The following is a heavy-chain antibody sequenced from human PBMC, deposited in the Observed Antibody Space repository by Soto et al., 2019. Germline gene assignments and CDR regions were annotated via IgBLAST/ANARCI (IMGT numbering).Heavy chain of an antibody. J-gene: IGHJ4*02. CDR3: AKLSDWGSARYFDF. CDR1: GFTFSSYA. Sequence: EVQLLESGGGLVQPGGSLRLSCAASGFTFSSYALGWVRQAPGLGLEWVSAISDSGGSTYYADSVKGRFTISRDNFKNPPYLQMNSLRADDTAAYYCAKLSDWGSARYFDFWGQGTLVTVSS. V-gene: IGHV3-23*01. CDR2: ISDSGGST. D-gene: IGHD7-27*01.